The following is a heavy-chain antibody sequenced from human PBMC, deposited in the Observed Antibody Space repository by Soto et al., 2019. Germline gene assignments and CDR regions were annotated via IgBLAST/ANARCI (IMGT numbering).Heavy chain of an antibody. CDR2: ILPIFDEP. V-gene: IGHV1-69*06. Sequence: QVQLVQSGAELRQPGSSVRVSCKASGGTLSKFGIAWVRQGPGQRPEWMGKILPIFDEPTYAFTLKNRLNIVSDKSNDVVYIELGSLTSEDTAIYYCAKDRPYNLRGYIRHHDASDVWGQGT. CDR3: AKDRPYNLRGYIRHHDASDV. CDR1: GGTLSKFG. D-gene: IGHD5-12*01. J-gene: IGHJ3*01.